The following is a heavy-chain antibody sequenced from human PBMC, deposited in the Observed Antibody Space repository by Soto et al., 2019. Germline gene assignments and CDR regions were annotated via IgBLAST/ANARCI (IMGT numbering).Heavy chain of an antibody. D-gene: IGHD3-3*01. CDR1: GGSISSGGYS. CDR3: ARGEDQQTYYDFWSGSTPGQYFDY. Sequence: SETLSLTCAVSGGSISSGGYSWSWIRQPPGKGLEWIGYIYYSWSTNYNPSLKSRVTISVDTSKNQFSLKLSSVTAADTAVYYCARGEDQQTYYDFWSGSTPGQYFDYWGQGTLVTVSS. V-gene: IGHV4-61*08. J-gene: IGHJ4*02. CDR2: IYYSWST.